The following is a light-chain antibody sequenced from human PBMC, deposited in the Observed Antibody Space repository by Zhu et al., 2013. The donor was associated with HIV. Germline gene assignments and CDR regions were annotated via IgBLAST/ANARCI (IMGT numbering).Light chain of an antibody. V-gene: IGKV1-5*03. Sequence: DIQMTQSPSTLSASVGDRVTITCRASQSIDTYLAWYQQMPGKAPKLLIYRASTLERGVPPRFSGSGSGTEFTLTISSLQPDDFATYYCQQYNSYWTFGQGTKVEIK. CDR2: RAS. CDR3: QQYNSYWT. J-gene: IGKJ1*01. CDR1: QSIDTY.